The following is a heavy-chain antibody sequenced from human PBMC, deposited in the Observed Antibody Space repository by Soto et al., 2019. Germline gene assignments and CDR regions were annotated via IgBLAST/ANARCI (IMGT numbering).Heavy chain of an antibody. CDR2: ISAYNGNT. CDR3: AKHVLGRGVDS. CDR1: GYTFNSYG. J-gene: IGHJ4*02. V-gene: IGHV1-18*01. D-gene: IGHD6-6*01. Sequence: ASVKVSCKASGYTFNSYGISWVRQAPGQGLEWMGWISAYNGNTNYARKLQGRVTMTTDTSTSTAYMEVRSLRAEDTAVYYCAKHVLGRGVDSWGQGTLVTVPS.